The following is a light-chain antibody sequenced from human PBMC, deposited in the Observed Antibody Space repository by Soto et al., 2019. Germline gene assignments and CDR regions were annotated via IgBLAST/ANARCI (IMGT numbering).Light chain of an antibody. V-gene: IGKV3-15*01. Sequence: EIVMTQSPGTLSVSPGERATLSCRASESVDRYLAWYQQKPGQAPRLLIYGASTRATGVSARFSGSGSGTEFTLTISSLQSEDFAVYFCQQCREWPLITFGQGKRLEAK. CDR2: GAS. CDR1: ESVDRY. J-gene: IGKJ5*01. CDR3: QQCREWPLIT.